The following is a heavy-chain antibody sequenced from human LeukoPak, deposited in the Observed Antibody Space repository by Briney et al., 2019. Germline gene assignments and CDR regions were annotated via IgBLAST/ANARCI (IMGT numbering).Heavy chain of an antibody. CDR2: IYSGGST. CDR1: GFTFSSYA. D-gene: IGHD2-8*02. CDR3: AASTGNKDFDD. V-gene: IGHV3-66*02. Sequence: PGGSLRLSCAASGFTFSSYAMSWVRQAPGEGLEWVSVIYSGGSTYYADSVKGRFTISRDNSRNTLYLQMNRLRAEDTALYYCAASTGNKDFDDWGQGTLVIVSS. J-gene: IGHJ4*02.